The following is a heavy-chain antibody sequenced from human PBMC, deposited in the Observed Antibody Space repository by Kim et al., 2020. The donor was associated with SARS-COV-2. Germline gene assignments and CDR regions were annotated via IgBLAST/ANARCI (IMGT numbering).Heavy chain of an antibody. CDR2: IFYVGST. Sequence: SETLSLTCTVSGVSISSYYWSWIRQPPGKGLEWIGYIFYVGSTNYNPSLKSRVTISVDTSKNQFSLRLTSVTAADTAVYYCARVISWYTSSWYYFDYWGQGTLVTVSS. CDR3: ARVISWYTSSWYYFDY. CDR1: GVSISSYY. D-gene: IGHD6-13*01. V-gene: IGHV4-59*01. J-gene: IGHJ4*02.